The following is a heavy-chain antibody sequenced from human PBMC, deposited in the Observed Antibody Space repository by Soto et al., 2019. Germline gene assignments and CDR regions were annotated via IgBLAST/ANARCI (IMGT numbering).Heavy chain of an antibody. CDR1: GFTFSSYG. D-gene: IGHD6-19*01. V-gene: IGHV3-30*18. CDR3: AKDPENSSGWTYGMDV. CDR2: ISYDGSNK. J-gene: IGHJ6*02. Sequence: GGSLRLSCAASGFTFSSYGMHWVRQAPGKGLEWVAVISYDGSNKYYADSVKGRFTISRDNSKNTLYLQMNSLRAEDTAVYYCAKDPENSSGWTYGMDVWGQGTTVTVSS.